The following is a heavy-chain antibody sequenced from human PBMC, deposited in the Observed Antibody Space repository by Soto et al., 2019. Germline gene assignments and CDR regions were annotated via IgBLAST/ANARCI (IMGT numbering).Heavy chain of an antibody. CDR2: IYPGDSDT. J-gene: IGHJ5*02. CDR3: VRVGLVGATSLSNAWFDP. V-gene: IGHV5-51*01. D-gene: IGHD1-26*01. CDR1: GYTFTSHW. Sequence: GESLKISCKGSGYTFTSHWIGWVLQMPGKXLEWMGIIYPGDSDTRCSPSFQGQVIISADKSITTAYLQWSSLKASDTAMYHCVRVGLVGATSLSNAWFDPWGQGTLVTVSS.